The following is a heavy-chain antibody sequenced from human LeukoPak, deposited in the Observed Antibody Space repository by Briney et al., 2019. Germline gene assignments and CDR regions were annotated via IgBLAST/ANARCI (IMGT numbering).Heavy chain of an antibody. J-gene: IGHJ4*02. CDR3: ASTRGYSYGCFDY. V-gene: IGHV4-34*01. CDR1: GGSFSGYY. CDR2: INHSGST. D-gene: IGHD5-18*01. Sequence: SETLSLTCAVYGGSFSGYYWSWIRQPPGEGLEWIGEINHSGSTYYNPSLKSRVTISVDTSKNQFSLKLSSVTAADTAVYYCASTRGYSYGCFDYWGQGTLVTVSS.